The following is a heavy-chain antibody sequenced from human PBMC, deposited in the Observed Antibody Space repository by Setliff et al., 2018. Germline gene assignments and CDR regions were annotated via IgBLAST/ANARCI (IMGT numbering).Heavy chain of an antibody. J-gene: IGHJ4*02. Sequence: SETLSLTCTVSGGSISSYYWSWIRQPAGKGLEWIGRIYTSGSTNYNPSLKSRVTMSVDTSKNQFSLKLRSVTAADTAVYYCARARDTSGYFQYYFDFWGQGTLVTVSS. D-gene: IGHD3-22*01. V-gene: IGHV4-4*07. CDR3: ARARDTSGYFQYYFDF. CDR1: GGSISSYY. CDR2: IYTSGST.